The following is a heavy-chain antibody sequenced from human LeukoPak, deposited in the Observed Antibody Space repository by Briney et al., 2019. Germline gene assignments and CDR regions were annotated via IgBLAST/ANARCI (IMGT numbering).Heavy chain of an antibody. D-gene: IGHD6-13*01. Sequence: GGSLRLSCAGSGFTFSNHAMSWVRQAPGKGLVWVSRINSDGSSTSYADSVKGRFTISRDNAKNTLYLQMNRLRAEDTAVYYCARGPRSSWGYWGQGTLVTVSS. J-gene: IGHJ4*02. CDR1: GFTFSNHA. CDR3: ARGPRSSWGY. CDR2: INSDGSST. V-gene: IGHV3-74*01.